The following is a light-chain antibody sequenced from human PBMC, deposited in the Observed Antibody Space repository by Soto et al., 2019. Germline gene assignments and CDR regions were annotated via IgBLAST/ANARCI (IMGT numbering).Light chain of an antibody. Sequence: QSVLMQPPSVSAAPGQKVTISCSGSSSNIGNNYVFWYQQLPGTAPKLLIYDNDKRPSGIPDRFSGSKSGTSATLGITGLQTGDEADYYCATLDRSLSVGVFGGGTKLTVL. CDR3: ATLDRSLSVGV. CDR2: DND. V-gene: IGLV1-51*01. J-gene: IGLJ2*01. CDR1: SSNIGNNY.